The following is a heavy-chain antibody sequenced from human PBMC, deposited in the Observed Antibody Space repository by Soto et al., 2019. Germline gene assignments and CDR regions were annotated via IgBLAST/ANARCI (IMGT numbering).Heavy chain of an antibody. J-gene: IGHJ6*02. Sequence: GGSLRLSCAASGFTFSSYDMHWVRQATGKGLEWVSAIGTAGDPCYPGSVKGRFTISRDNAKNSLYLQMNSLRAGDTAVYYCATDDRYCSSNSCYGGGGMYVWGQGTTVTVSS. D-gene: IGHD2-2*01. CDR3: ATDDRYCSSNSCYGGGGMYV. V-gene: IGHV3-13*05. CDR1: GFTFSSYD. CDR2: IGTAGDP.